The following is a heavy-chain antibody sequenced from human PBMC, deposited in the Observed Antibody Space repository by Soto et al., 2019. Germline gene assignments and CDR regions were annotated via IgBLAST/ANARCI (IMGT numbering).Heavy chain of an antibody. D-gene: IGHD2-15*01. CDR2: IIPMFDAP. CDR1: GGTFSSDS. CDR3: ARSGGLDRDFNY. Sequence: VKVSCKASGGTFSSDSFSLVRQAPGQGLEWMGGIIPMFDAPIYAQKFQDRVTITADESTSTAYMQLSSLRSGDTAVYYCARSGGLDRDFNYWGQGSLVTVSS. V-gene: IGHV1-69*13. J-gene: IGHJ4*02.